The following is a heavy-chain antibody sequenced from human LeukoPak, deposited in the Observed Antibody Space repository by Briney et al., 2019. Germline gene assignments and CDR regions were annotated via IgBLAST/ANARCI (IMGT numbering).Heavy chain of an antibody. CDR2: IRYDGSNK. D-gene: IGHD2-15*01. V-gene: IGHV3-30*02. Sequence: AGGSLRLSCAASGFTFSSYGMHWVRQAPGKGLEWVAFIRYDGSNKYYADSVKGRFTISRDNSKNTLYLQMNSLRAEDTAVYYCARDLYCSGGSCQDYWGQGTLVTVSS. CDR3: ARDLYCSGGSCQDY. J-gene: IGHJ4*02. CDR1: GFTFSSYG.